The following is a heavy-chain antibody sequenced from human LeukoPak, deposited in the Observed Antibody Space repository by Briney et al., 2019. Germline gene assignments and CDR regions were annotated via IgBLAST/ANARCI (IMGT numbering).Heavy chain of an antibody. Sequence: SETLSLTCTVSGGSTSNTSYYWGWIRQPPGKGLEWIGSIYYSGSTYYNPSLKSRVTISVDTSKNQFSLKLTSVTAADTAVYYCARDRISINALDMWGQGAMVTVSS. D-gene: IGHD1-14*01. V-gene: IGHV4-39*07. J-gene: IGHJ3*02. CDR3: ARDRISINALDM. CDR1: GGSTSNTSYY. CDR2: IYYSGST.